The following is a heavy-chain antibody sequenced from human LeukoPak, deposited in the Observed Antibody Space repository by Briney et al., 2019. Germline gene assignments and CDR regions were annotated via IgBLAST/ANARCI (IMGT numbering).Heavy chain of an antibody. Sequence: SSETLSLTCTVSGGSISSSDYYWGWIRQPPGKGLEWIGTIYYSGSTYYNPSLKSRVTIFVDTSKNQFSLKLNSVTAADTAVYYCARHTSGLEYWGQGTLVTVSS. D-gene: IGHD6-19*01. CDR2: IYYSGST. CDR3: ARHTSGLEY. CDR1: GGSISSSDYY. J-gene: IGHJ4*02. V-gene: IGHV4-39*01.